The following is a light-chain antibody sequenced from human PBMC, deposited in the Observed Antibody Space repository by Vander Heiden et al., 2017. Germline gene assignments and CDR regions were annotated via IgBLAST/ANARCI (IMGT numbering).Light chain of an antibody. Sequence: QSALTQPASVSGSPGQSITISCTGTSSDVGGYNYVSWDQQHPGKAPKLMIYEVSNRPSGGSNRFSGSKSGNTASRTISGLQGEDEADYYCSSYTSSSTHVFGTGTKVTVL. CDR1: SSDVGGYNY. CDR3: SSYTSSSTHV. V-gene: IGLV2-14*01. CDR2: EVS. J-gene: IGLJ1*01.